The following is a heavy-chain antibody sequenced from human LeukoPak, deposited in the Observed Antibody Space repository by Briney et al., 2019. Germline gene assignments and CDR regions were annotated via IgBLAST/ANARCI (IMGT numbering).Heavy chain of an antibody. CDR3: GRAPHMHPVVGAWFDP. J-gene: IGHJ5*02. V-gene: IGHV1-46*01. Sequence: ASVKVSCKAWGHTFTNYYTHWVRQAPGQGLEWMGIMNPSGGSTSYAQKFQGRVTMTRDTSTSTVYMELSSLKSEDTALYYCGRAPHMHPVVGAWFDPWGQGTLVTVSS. CDR2: MNPSGGST. D-gene: IGHD1-26*01. CDR1: GHTFTNYY.